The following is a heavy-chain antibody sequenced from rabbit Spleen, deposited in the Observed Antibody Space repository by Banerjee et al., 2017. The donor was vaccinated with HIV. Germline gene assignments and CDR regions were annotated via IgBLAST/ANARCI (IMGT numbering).Heavy chain of an antibody. Sequence: QEQLVESGGGLVQPEGSLTLTCKASGFTFSNKAVMCWVRQAPGKGLEWIACINTATGKAVYATWAKGRFTISRTSSTTVTLRMTSLTAADRAAYFCARDLVGVIGWNFYLWGPGTLVTVS. V-gene: IGHV1S45*01. J-gene: IGHJ4*01. CDR3: ARDLVGVIGWNFYL. D-gene: IGHD1-1*01. CDR2: INTATGKA. CDR1: GFTFSNKAV.